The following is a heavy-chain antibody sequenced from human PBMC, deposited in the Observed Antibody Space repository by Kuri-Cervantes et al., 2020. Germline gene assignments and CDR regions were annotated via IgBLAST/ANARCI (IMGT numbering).Heavy chain of an antibody. J-gene: IGHJ4*02. CDR3: AKDIGWYYYDSRGGVGADY. CDR1: GFTFSSYD. D-gene: IGHD3-22*01. CDR2: IGTAGDT. V-gene: IGHV3-13*01. Sequence: GESLKISCAASGFTFSSYDMHWVRQATGKGLEWVSAIGTAGDTYYPGSVKGRFTISRENAKNSLYLQVNSLRAGDTAVYSCAKDIGWYYYDSRGGVGADYWGQGTLVTVSS.